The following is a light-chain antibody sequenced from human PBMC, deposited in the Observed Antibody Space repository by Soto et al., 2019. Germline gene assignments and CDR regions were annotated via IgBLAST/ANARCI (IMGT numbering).Light chain of an antibody. CDR1: SSNIGAGYD. V-gene: IGLV1-40*01. CDR2: ANT. Sequence: QSVLTQPPSVSGAPGQRVTISCTGSSSNIGAGYDVHWYQQLPGTAPKLLIYANTNRPSGVPDRFSGSKSGTSASLAITGLQAADEADYYCQSYDSSLSGSRVVFGGGTKVTVL. CDR3: QSYDSSLSGSRVV. J-gene: IGLJ2*01.